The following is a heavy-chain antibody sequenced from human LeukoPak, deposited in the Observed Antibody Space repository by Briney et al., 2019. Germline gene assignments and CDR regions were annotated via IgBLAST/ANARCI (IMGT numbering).Heavy chain of an antibody. J-gene: IGHJ6*02. D-gene: IGHD3-3*01. V-gene: IGHV4-59*01. CDR3: ARVEWGDYDFWSGPKGLDV. CDR1: GGSISSYY. Sequence: SETLSLTCTVSGGSISSYYWSWIRQLPGKGLEWIGYIYYSGSTNYNPSLKSRVTISVDTSKNQFSLKLSSVTAADTAVYYCARVEWGDYDFWSGPKGLDVWGQGTTVTVSS. CDR2: IYYSGST.